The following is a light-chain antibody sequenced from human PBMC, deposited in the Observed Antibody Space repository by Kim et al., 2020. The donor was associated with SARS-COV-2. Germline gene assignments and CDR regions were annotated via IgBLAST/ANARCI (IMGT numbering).Light chain of an antibody. CDR1: SSDVGGYNF. CDR3: SSYAGTNNIYV. CDR2: DDN. J-gene: IGLJ1*01. V-gene: IGLV2-8*01. Sequence: SVTISCTGTSSDVGGYNFDSWHQQHPGRAPQLIIYDDNKKPSGVPYRLSGSKSGNTASLTVSGLQAEDEADYYCSSYAGTNNIYVFGAGTKVTVL.